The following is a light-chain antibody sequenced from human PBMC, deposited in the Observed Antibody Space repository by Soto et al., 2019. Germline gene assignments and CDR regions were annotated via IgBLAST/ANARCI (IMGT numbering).Light chain of an antibody. J-gene: IGLJ1*01. CDR2: EVS. Sequence: QSALTQPASVSGSPGQSITISCTGTSSDVGDYKYVSWYQRHPGKAPKALIYEVSNRPSGVSNRFSGSKSGNTASLSISGLQAEDEADYYCSTYTTGGTLVFGPGTKVTVL. CDR1: SSDVGDYKY. CDR3: STYTTGGTLV. V-gene: IGLV2-14*01.